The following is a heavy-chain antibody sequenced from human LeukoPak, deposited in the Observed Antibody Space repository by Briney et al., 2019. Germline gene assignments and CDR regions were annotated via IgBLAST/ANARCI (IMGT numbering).Heavy chain of an antibody. Sequence: WVRQAPGKGLEWVSSISVRSNYIYYADSVRGRFSISRDDARDSLYLQMNSLRAEDTAVYYCVRLRRNSDTSGFYYYYDFWGQGTLVTVSS. D-gene: IGHD3-22*01. CDR2: ISVRSNYI. CDR3: VRLRRNSDTSGFYYYYDF. J-gene: IGHJ4*02. V-gene: IGHV3-21*01.